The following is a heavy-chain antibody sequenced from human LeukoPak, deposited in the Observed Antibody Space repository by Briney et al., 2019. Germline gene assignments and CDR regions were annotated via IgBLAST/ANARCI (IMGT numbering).Heavy chain of an antibody. D-gene: IGHD1-1*01. J-gene: IGHJ4*02. Sequence: PGGSLRLSCAASGFTFSSYSMNWVRQAPGKGLEWVSSISSSSSYIYYADSVKGRFTISRDNAKNSLYLQMNSLRAEDTAVYYCARDRGYNWNDRAFDYWGQGTLVTVSS. CDR3: ARDRGYNWNDRAFDY. CDR1: GFTFSSYS. V-gene: IGHV3-21*01. CDR2: ISSSSSYI.